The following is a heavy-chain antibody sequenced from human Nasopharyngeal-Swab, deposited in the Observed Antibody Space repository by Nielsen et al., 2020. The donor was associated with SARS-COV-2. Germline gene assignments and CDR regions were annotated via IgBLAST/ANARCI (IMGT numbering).Heavy chain of an antibody. D-gene: IGHD3-3*01. V-gene: IGHV1-46*01. CDR3: ARGDTIFGVVMDGMDV. Sequence: ASVKVSCKASGYTFTSYYMRWVRQAPGQGLEWMGIINPNDGSTSDAQKFQGRVSMTRDTSTSTVYMELSSLRSEDTAVYYCARGDTIFGVVMDGMDVWGQGTTVTVSS. CDR2: INPNDGST. CDR1: GYTFTSYY. J-gene: IGHJ6*02.